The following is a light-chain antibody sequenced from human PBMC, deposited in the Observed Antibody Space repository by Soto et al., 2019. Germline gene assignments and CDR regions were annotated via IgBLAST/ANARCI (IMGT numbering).Light chain of an antibody. J-gene: IGKJ1*01. Sequence: EIVMTQSPATLSVSPGERATLSCRASQSVSSNLAWYQQKPGQAPRLLIYGASTRATGIPARFSGSVSGTDFTLTISSLQSEDFAVYYCQQYNNWRTFGQGTKVEIK. V-gene: IGKV3-15*01. CDR3: QQYNNWRT. CDR1: QSVSSN. CDR2: GAS.